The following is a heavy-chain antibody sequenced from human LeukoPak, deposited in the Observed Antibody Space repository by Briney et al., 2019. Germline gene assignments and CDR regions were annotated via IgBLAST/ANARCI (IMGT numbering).Heavy chain of an antibody. CDR2: IYNSESN. CDR3: ATGGSLAVARDY. CDR1: GGSVSSGHYY. J-gene: IGHJ4*02. D-gene: IGHD6-13*01. Sequence: NPSETLSLTCTVSGGSVSSGHYYWSWIREPPGKGLDGIGYIYNSESNNYNPSLTSRVTISVDTSKHHLSLKLSSVTAADTAVYYCATGGSLAVARDYWGQGTLVTVSS. V-gene: IGHV4-61*03.